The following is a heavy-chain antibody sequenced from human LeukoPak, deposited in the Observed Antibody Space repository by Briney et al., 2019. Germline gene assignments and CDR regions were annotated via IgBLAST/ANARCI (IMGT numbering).Heavy chain of an antibody. V-gene: IGHV4-59*01. CDR3: ASLCGGDCYYAFDI. Sequence: SETLSLTCTVSGGSISSYYWSWIRQPPGKGLEWIGYIYYSGSTNYNPSLKGRVTISVDTSKNQFSLKLSSVTAADTAVYYCASLCGGDCYYAFDIWGQGTMVTVSS. CDR2: IYYSGST. D-gene: IGHD2-21*02. J-gene: IGHJ3*02. CDR1: GGSISSYY.